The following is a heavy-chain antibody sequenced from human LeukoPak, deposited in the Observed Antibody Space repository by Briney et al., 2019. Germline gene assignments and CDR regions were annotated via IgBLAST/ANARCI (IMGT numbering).Heavy chain of an antibody. CDR3: ARVDSYGYGY. V-gene: IGHV3-13*01. CDR1: GFTFSSYD. J-gene: IGHJ4*02. CDR2: IGTAGDT. D-gene: IGHD5-18*01. Sequence: GGSLRLSCAASGFTFSSYDMHWVRQATGKGLEWVSAIGTAGDTCYPGSVKGRFTISRENAKNSLYLQMNSLRAEDTAVYYCARVDSYGYGYWGQGTLVTVSS.